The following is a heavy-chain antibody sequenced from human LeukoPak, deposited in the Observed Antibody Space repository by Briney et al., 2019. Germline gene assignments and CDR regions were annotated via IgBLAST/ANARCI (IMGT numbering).Heavy chain of an antibody. CDR1: GFTFSGHW. CDR3: ARSHCSGGSCYFYYFDY. Sequence: GGSLRLSCAASGFTFSGHWMSWVRQAPGKGLEWVSYISSTSSTIYYADSVKGRFTISRDNAKNSLYLQMSSLRAEDTAVYYCARSHCSGGSCYFYYFDYWGQGTLVTVSS. CDR2: ISSTSSTI. J-gene: IGHJ4*02. D-gene: IGHD2-15*01. V-gene: IGHV3-48*01.